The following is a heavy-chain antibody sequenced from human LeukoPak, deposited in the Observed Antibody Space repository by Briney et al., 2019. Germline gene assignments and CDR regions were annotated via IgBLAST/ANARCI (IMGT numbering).Heavy chain of an antibody. CDR1: GFVSSNY. Sequence: GGSLRLSCTASGFVSSNYMSWVRQTPGKGLEWVSVIYSGGITYYADSVKGRFTVSRDNSKNTVYLEMNSLRAEDTAVYYCARVHEDGSGSYYPRDKRYYFDYWGQGTLVTVSP. V-gene: IGHV3-66*01. J-gene: IGHJ4*02. D-gene: IGHD3-10*01. CDR2: IYSGGIT. CDR3: ARVHEDGSGSYYPRDKRYYFDY.